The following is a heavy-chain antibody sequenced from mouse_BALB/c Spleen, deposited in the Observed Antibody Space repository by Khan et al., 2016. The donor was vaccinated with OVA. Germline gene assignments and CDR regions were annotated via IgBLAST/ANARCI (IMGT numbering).Heavy chain of an antibody. CDR1: GYTFTDYV. Sequence: QVQLQQSGPELVKPGASVKMSCKASGYTFTDYVISWVKQRTGQGLEWIGQIYPGGGSTYYNENFKGKATLTADKSSNPAYMQLRSLTSEDSAVYFCSRGGDGSALPYWGQGTLVTVSA. J-gene: IGHJ3*01. V-gene: IGHV1-81*01. D-gene: IGHD1-1*01. CDR3: SRGGDGSALPY. CDR2: IYPGGGST.